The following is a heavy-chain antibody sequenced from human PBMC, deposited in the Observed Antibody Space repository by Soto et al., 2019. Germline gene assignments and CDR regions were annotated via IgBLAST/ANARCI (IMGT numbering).Heavy chain of an antibody. Sequence: ASVKVSCKASGYTFTGYYMHWVRQAPGQGLEWMGWINPNSGGTNYAQKFQGWVTMTRDTSTSTAYMELSRLRSDDTAVYYCARDSLSGGSSGYYYYYYGMDVWGQGTTVTVSS. CDR2: INPNSGGT. V-gene: IGHV1-2*04. CDR3: ARDSLSGGSSGYYYYYYGMDV. J-gene: IGHJ6*02. CDR1: GYTFTGYY. D-gene: IGHD3-22*01.